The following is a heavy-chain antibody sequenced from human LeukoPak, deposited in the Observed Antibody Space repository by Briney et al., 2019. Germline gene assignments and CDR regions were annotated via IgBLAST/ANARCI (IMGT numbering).Heavy chain of an antibody. CDR1: GGSFSGYY. Sequence: SETLSLTCGVHGGSFSGYYWSWIRQPPGRGLEWIGEINQSGSTNYNPSLKSRVTISVDTSKNQFSLKLSSVTAADTGVYYCATKYSVAVAANPPYFDYWGQGTLVTVSS. V-gene: IGHV4-34*01. CDR3: ATKYSVAVAANPPYFDY. D-gene: IGHD6-19*01. J-gene: IGHJ4*02. CDR2: INQSGST.